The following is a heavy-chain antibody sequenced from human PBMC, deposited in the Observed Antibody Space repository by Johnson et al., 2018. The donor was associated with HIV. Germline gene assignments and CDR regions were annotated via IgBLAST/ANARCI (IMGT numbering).Heavy chain of an antibody. V-gene: IGHV3-66*01. CDR1: GFTFSSYA. J-gene: IGHJ3*01. CDR3: ARDPLTLTTTLDAFDL. Sequence: AQLVESGGGAVQPGKSLRLFCAAPGFTFSSYAMHWVRQAPGTGLECISVLFSAGSPFYAHSAKGRFTISRDRSQNTLYLQMNNLRAEDTAVYYCARDPLTLTTTLDAFDLWGQGTMVTVSS. CDR2: LFSAGSP. D-gene: IGHD4-17*01.